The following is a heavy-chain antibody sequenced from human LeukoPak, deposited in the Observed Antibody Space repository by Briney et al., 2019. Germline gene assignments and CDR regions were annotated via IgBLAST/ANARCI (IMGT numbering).Heavy chain of an antibody. J-gene: IGHJ4*02. D-gene: IGHD2-15*01. CDR2: ISGSGGST. Sequence: GGSLRLSCAASGFTFSSYWMSWVRQAPGKGLEWVSAISGSGGSTYYADSVKGRFTISRDNSKNTLYLQMNSLRAEDTAVYYCTREVLAAGKTLDYWGQGTLMTVSS. CDR1: GFTFSSYW. CDR3: TREVLAAGKTLDY. V-gene: IGHV3-23*01.